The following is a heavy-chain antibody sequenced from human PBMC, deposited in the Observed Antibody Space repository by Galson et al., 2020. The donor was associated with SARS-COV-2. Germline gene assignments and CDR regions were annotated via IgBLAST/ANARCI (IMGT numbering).Heavy chain of an antibody. CDR3: ARDSQGGNDYNYLLF. D-gene: IGHD4-4*01. V-gene: IGHV1-46*01. CDR2: INPSGGGT. J-gene: IGHJ4*02. Sequence: ASVKVTCKASGNTFTSYYIHWVRQAPGQGLEWMGIINPSGGGTTYAQKFQGRVTMTRDTSTSSVYMELSSLRSEDTAVYYCARDSQGGNDYNYLLFWGQGTLVTVSS. CDR1: GNTFTSYY.